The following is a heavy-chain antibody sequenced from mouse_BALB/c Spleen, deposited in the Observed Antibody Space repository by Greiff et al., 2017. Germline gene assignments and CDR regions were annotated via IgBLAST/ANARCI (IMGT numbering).Heavy chain of an antibody. CDR3: ASQNPLVMIPFAY. CDR2: IWGGGST. J-gene: IGHJ3*01. V-gene: IGHV2-6-4*01. D-gene: IGHD2-3*01. CDR1: GFSLSRYS. Sequence: QVQLQQSGPGLVAPSQSLSITCTVSGFSLSRYSVHWVRQPPGKGLEWLGMIWGGGSTDYNSALKSTLSISKDNSKSQVFLKMNSLQTDDTAMYYCASQNPLVMIPFAYWGQGTLVTVSA.